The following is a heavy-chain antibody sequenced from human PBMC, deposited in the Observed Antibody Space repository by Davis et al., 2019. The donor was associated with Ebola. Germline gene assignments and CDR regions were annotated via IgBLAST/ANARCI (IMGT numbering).Heavy chain of an antibody. CDR2: IKQDGSEK. CDR3: AKVRIRGSGMFDD. J-gene: IGHJ4*02. Sequence: GESLKISCAASGFTFSSYWMSWVRQAPGKGLEWVANIKQDGSEKYYLDSVKGRFTISRDNSKNTLYLQMNSLRAEDTAVYYCAKVRIRGSGMFDDWGQGTLVTVSS. CDR1: GFTFSSYW. V-gene: IGHV3-7*03. D-gene: IGHD3-10*01.